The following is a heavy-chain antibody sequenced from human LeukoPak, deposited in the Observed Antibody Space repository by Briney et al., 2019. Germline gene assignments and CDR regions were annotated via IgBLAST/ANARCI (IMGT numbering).Heavy chain of an antibody. V-gene: IGHV4-59*08. J-gene: IGHJ6*03. CDR3: ARQRHNNFWSGLGYYYMDV. CDR1: GGSITSYY. Sequence: KPSETLSLTCSVSGGSITSYYWSWIRQPPGKGLEWIGYLTNSGSTKYNPSLKSRVTLSEDTSKNQVSLNLRSVTAADTAVYYCARQRHNNFWSGLGYYYMDVWGKGTTVTVSS. CDR2: LTNSGST. D-gene: IGHD3-3*01.